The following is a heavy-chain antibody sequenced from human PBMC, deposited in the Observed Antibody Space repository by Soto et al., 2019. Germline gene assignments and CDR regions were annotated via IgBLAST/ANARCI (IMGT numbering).Heavy chain of an antibody. V-gene: IGHV4-4*07. CDR3: ARTYGSGSRAYCYYGMDV. CDR2: IYTSGST. D-gene: IGHD3-10*01. J-gene: IGHJ6*02. Sequence: LSLTCTVSGGSISSYYWSWIRQPAGKGLEWIGRIYTSGSTNYNPSLKSRVTMSVDTSKNQFSLKLSSVTAADTAVYYCARTYGSGSRAYCYYGMDVWGQGTTVTVSS. CDR1: GGSISSYY.